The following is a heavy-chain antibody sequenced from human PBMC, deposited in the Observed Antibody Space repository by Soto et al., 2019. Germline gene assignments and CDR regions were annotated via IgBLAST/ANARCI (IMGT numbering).Heavy chain of an antibody. D-gene: IGHD6-6*01. CDR3: AKALPIAARRNYYYYGMDV. CDR1: GFTFSSYG. J-gene: IGHJ6*02. Sequence: LRLSCAASGFTFSSYGMHWVRQAPGKGLEWVAVISYDGSNKYYADSVKGRFTISRDNSKNTLYLQMNSLRAEDTAVYYCAKALPIAARRNYYYYGMDVWGQGTTVTVSS. V-gene: IGHV3-30*18. CDR2: ISYDGSNK.